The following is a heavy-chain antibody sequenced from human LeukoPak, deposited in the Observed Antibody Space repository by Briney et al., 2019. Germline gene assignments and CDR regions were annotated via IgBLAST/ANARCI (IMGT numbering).Heavy chain of an antibody. J-gene: IGHJ4*02. Sequence: PSETLSLTCTVSGGSISSYYWSWIRQPPGKGLEWIGYIYYSGSTNYNPSLKSRVTISVDTSKNQFSLRLSSVTAADTAIYYCARVRSMTTVDYWGQGTLVAVSS. D-gene: IGHD4-17*01. CDR2: IYYSGST. V-gene: IGHV4-59*01. CDR1: GGSISSYY. CDR3: ARVRSMTTVDY.